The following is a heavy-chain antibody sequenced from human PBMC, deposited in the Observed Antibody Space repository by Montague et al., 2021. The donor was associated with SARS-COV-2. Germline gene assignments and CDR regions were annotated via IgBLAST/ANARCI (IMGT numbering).Heavy chain of an antibody. CDR1: GASVSSGSYY. CDR3: ARLGSASVGRCPDFDY. Sequence: SETLSLTCTVSGASVSSGSYYWDWIRQPPGKGLEWIGCIYYSGSTYYNPSLKSRVTISVDTSKNQFSLKVISATAADTAVYYCARLGSASVGRCPDFDYWGRGTLVTVSS. V-gene: IGHV4-39*01. CDR2: IYYSGST. J-gene: IGHJ4*02. D-gene: IGHD1-1*01.